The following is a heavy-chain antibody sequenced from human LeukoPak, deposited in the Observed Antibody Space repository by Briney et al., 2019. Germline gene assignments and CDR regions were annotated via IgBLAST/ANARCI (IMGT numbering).Heavy chain of an antibody. V-gene: IGHV4-61*02. D-gene: IGHD2-15*01. CDR1: GGSISSGSYY. CDR2: IYTSGST. CDR3: AREQKGHCSGGSCYLGVDP. Sequence: SETLSLTCTVSGGSISSGSYYWSWIRQPAGKGLEWIGRIYTSGSTNYNPSLKNRVTISVDTSKNQFSLKLSSVTAADTAVYYCAREQKGHCSGGSCYLGVDPWGQGTLVTVSS. J-gene: IGHJ5*02.